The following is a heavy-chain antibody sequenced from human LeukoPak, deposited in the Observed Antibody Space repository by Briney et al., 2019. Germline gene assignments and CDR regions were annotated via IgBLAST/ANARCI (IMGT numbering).Heavy chain of an antibody. CDR1: RFTFCDYA. CDR3: TRYRGYFDY. CDR2: IRSNSYGGTT. D-gene: IGHD3-10*01. J-gene: IGHJ4*02. V-gene: IGHV3-49*04. Sequence: GGSLRLSCTASRFTFCDYAMKWVRQAPGKGLEWVGFIRSNSYGGTTEYAASVKGRFTISRDDSKSIAYLQMNSLKTEDTAVYYFTRYRGYFDYWGPGTLVTVSS.